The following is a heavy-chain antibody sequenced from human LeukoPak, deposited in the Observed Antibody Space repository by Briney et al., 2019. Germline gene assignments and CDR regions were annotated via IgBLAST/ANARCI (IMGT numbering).Heavy chain of an antibody. Sequence: SETLSLTCTVSGGSISSYYWSWIRQPPGKGLEWIGHIYHSGSTNYNPSLKSRVTISVDTSKNQFSLKLSSVTAADTAVYYCARRGYSSQIDYWGQETLVTVSS. CDR3: ARRGYSSQIDY. D-gene: IGHD6-13*01. CDR1: GGSISSYY. CDR2: IYHSGST. J-gene: IGHJ4*02. V-gene: IGHV4-59*08.